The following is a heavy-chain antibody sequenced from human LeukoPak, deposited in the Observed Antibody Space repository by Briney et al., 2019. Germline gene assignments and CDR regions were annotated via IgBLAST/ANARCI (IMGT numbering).Heavy chain of an antibody. Sequence: GASVKVSCKASGYTFTSYGISWVRQAPGQGLEWMGWISAYNGNTNYAQKLQGRVTMTTDTSTSTAYMELRSLRSDDTAVYYCARDRRYYGRYHYYYYGMDVWGQGTTATVSS. V-gene: IGHV1-18*01. J-gene: IGHJ6*02. CDR2: ISAYNGNT. CDR3: ARDRRYYGRYHYYYYGMDV. CDR1: GYTFTSYG. D-gene: IGHD3-10*02.